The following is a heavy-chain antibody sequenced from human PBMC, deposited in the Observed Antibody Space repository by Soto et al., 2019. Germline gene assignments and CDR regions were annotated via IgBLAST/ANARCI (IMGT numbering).Heavy chain of an antibody. V-gene: IGHV5-51*01. Sequence: GESLKISCKGSGYSFTSYWISWVRQMPGKGLEWMGRIDPSDSDTRYSPSFQGQVTISADKSISTAYLQWSSLKASDTAMYYCASQATSGYSSYYYYYGMDVWGQGTTVTVSS. CDR3: ASQATSGYSSYYYYYGMDV. CDR1: GYSFTSYW. CDR2: IDPSDSDT. D-gene: IGHD5-12*01. J-gene: IGHJ6*02.